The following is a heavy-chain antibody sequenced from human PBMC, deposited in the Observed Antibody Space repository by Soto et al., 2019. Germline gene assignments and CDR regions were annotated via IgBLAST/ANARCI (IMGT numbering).Heavy chain of an antibody. CDR2: IIPIFGTA. CDR1: GGTFSSYA. D-gene: IGHD2-15*01. CDR3: ARADPGLYCSGGSCYLPSYYGMDV. Sequence: GASVKVSCKASGGTFSSYAISWVRQAPGQGLEWMGGIIPIFGTANYAQKFQGRVTITADESTSTAYMELSSLRSEDTAVYYCARADPGLYCSGGSCYLPSYYGMDVWGQGTTVTVSS. J-gene: IGHJ6*02. V-gene: IGHV1-69*13.